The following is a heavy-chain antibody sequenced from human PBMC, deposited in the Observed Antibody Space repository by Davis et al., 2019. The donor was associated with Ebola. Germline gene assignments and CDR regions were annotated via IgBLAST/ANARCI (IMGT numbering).Heavy chain of an antibody. Sequence: AASVKVSCKASGYTFTSYAMHWVRQAPGQRLEWMGWINAGNGNTKYSQKFQGRVTITRDTSASTAYMELSSLRSEDTAVYYCARSELRFLEWLLEFDYWGQGTLVTVSS. CDR3: ARSELRFLEWLLEFDY. D-gene: IGHD3-3*01. J-gene: IGHJ4*02. CDR2: INAGNGNT. CDR1: GYTFTSYA. V-gene: IGHV1-3*01.